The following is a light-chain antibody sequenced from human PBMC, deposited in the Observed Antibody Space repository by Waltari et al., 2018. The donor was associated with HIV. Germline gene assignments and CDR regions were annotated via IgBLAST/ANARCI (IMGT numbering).Light chain of an antibody. J-gene: IGKJ3*01. CDR3: QHTYSPPLT. CDR1: QIITSC. V-gene: IGKV1-39*01. CDR2: AAS. Sequence: DIQLTQSPSSMSASIGDRVTMTCRASQIITSCLNWYRQTPGKAPELLIYAASVLQSGVPSRFSASGSGTDYTLTISSVQPEDFATYFCQHTYSPPLTFGPGTKVDVK.